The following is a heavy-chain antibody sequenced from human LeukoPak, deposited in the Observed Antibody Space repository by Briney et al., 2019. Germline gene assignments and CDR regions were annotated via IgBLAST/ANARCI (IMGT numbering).Heavy chain of an antibody. CDR1: GFTFSSYA. D-gene: IGHD6-13*01. CDR2: IDQGGSVR. V-gene: IGHV3-7*01. CDR3: ARDPESSSFDL. J-gene: IGHJ4*02. Sequence: GGSLRLSCAASGFTFSSYAMSWVRQTPEKGLEFVANIDQGGSVRNYMDSLKGRCTISRDNAKKSLYLEINSLRADDTAVYYCARDPESSSFDLWGGGALVTVSS.